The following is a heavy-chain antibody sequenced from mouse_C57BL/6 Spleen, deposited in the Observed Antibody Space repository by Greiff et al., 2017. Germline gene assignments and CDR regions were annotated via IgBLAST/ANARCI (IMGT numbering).Heavy chain of an antibody. CDR1: GFTFSSYA. CDR3: AREDYDGYYFDY. D-gene: IGHD2-4*01. V-gene: IGHV5-4*01. Sequence: DVHLVESGGGLVKPGGSLKLSCAASGFTFSSYAMSWVRQTPEKRLEWVATISDGGSYTYYPDNVKGRFTISRDNAKNNLYLQMSHLKSEDTAMHYCAREDYDGYYFDYWGQGTTLTVSS. CDR2: ISDGGSYT. J-gene: IGHJ2*01.